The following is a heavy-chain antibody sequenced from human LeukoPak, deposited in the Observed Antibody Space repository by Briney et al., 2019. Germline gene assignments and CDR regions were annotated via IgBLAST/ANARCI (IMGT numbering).Heavy chain of an antibody. CDR1: GDSISSSPYY. D-gene: IGHD3-10*01. V-gene: IGHV4-39*07. J-gene: IGHJ5*02. Sequence: SETLSLTCTVSGDSISSSPYYWGWTRQPPGKGLEWIGNIYNSGGTYYNPSLKSRVTILVDTSNNQFSLKLNSVTAADTAFYYCATSGGDWFDPWGQGTLVIVSS. CDR3: ATSGGDWFDP. CDR2: IYNSGGT.